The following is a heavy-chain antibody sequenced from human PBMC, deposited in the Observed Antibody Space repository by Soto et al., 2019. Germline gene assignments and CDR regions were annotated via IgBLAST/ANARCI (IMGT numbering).Heavy chain of an antibody. CDR2: IIPIFGTA. J-gene: IGHJ6*02. Sequence: QVQLVQSGAEVKKPGSSVKVSCKASGGTFSSYAISWVRQAPGQGLEWMGGIIPIFGTANYAQKFQGRVTITADEATSTAHMELSSLRSEDTAVYYCARDPDFWSGYDYYYGMDVWGQGTTVTVSS. CDR1: GGTFSSYA. V-gene: IGHV1-69*01. CDR3: ARDPDFWSGYDYYYGMDV. D-gene: IGHD3-3*01.